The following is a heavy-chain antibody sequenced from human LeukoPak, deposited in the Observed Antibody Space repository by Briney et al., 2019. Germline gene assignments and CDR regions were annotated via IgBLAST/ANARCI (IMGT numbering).Heavy chain of an antibody. CDR3: ARVYCSSTSCSDAAIDY. V-gene: IGHV5-51*01. Sequence: GESLKISCQGSGYSFTSYWIAWVRQMPGKGLEWMGIIYPDDSDTRYSPSFQGQVTISADKSISTAYLQWSSLKASDTAMYYCARVYCSSTSCSDAAIDYWGQGTLVTVSS. CDR1: GYSFTSYW. CDR2: IYPDDSDT. D-gene: IGHD2-2*01. J-gene: IGHJ4*02.